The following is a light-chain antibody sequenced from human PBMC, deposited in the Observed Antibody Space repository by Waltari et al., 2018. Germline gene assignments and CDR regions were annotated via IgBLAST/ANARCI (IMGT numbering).Light chain of an antibody. CDR2: GIF. CDR3: QHYVMLPVT. CDR1: QSVSRA. Sequence: EIVLTQSPATLSLSPGERATLSCRTSQSVSRALAWYQQKPGQAPRLLIYGIFNRATGIPDRFSGSGSGTDFSLTISRLEPEDFAVYYCQHYVMLPVTFGQGTRVEVK. V-gene: IGKV3-20*01. J-gene: IGKJ1*01.